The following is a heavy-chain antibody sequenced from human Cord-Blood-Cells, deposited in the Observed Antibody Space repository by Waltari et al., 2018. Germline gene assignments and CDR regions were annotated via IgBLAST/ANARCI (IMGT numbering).Heavy chain of an antibody. CDR1: GGSISSGSYY. D-gene: IGHD1-1*01. CDR2: IYTSGST. J-gene: IGHJ5*02. Sequence: QVQLQESGPGLVKPSQTLSLTCTVSGGSISSGSYYWSWIRQPAGKGLEWIGYIYTSGSTNHNPSLKSRVTIAVYTSKNQFSLKRSSVTAADTAVYYCARVGSYNWFDPWGQVTLVTISS. V-gene: IGHV4-61*09. CDR3: ARVGSYNWFDP.